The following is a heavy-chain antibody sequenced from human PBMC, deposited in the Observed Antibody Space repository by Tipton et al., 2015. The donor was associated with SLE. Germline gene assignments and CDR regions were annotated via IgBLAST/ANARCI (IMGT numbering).Heavy chain of an antibody. J-gene: IGHJ6*04. Sequence: VQLVQSGGDLVQPGGSLRLSCAASGFTVSDNYMTWVRQAPGKGLEWVSVIYSGGTTHYADSVKGRFTVFRDNSRNTLYLQMNRLGAEDTAVYYCGVAGHCSGGSCYPRDWGKGTTVTVSS. CDR2: IYSGGTT. V-gene: IGHV3-53*01. CDR1: GFTVSDNY. D-gene: IGHD2-15*01. CDR3: GVAGHCSGGSCYPRD.